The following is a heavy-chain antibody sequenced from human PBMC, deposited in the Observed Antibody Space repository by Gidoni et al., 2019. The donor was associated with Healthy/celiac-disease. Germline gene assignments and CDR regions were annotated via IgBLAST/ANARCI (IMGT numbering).Heavy chain of an antibody. J-gene: IGHJ6*02. D-gene: IGHD6-19*01. Sequence: EVQLVESGGGLAKPGGSLRLCCAAAGVTFSSHSMHWVRQAPGKGLGWVSSISRSSSYIDYADSVKGRFTISRDNAKNSLYLQMNSLRAEDTAVYYCARDKEQWLVQPYGMDVWGQGTTVTVSS. CDR2: ISRSSSYI. CDR1: GVTFSSHS. V-gene: IGHV3-21*01. CDR3: ARDKEQWLVQPYGMDV.